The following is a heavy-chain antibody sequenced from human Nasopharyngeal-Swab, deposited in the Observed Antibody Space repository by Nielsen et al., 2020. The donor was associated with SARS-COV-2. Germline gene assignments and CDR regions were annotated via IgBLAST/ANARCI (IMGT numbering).Heavy chain of an antibody. J-gene: IGHJ4*02. V-gene: IGHV3-30*18. CDR3: AKGVERAAEDY. Sequence: GESLKISCAASGFTFSSYGMHWVRQAPGKGLEWVAVISYDGSNKYYADSVKGRFTISRDNSKNTLYLQMNSLRAEDTAVYYCAKGVERAAEDYWGRGTLVTVSS. D-gene: IGHD6-13*01. CDR1: GFTFSSYG. CDR2: ISYDGSNK.